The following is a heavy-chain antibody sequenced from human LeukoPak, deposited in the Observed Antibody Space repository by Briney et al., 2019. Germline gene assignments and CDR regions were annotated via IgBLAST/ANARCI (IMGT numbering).Heavy chain of an antibody. Sequence: PGGSLRLSCAASGFTFDDYAMLWVRRSPGKGLEWVSGISWSSGSIGYADSVKGRFTISRDDAKNSLYLQMNSLRAEDTALYYCAKAYGDPLNGYYYYYGMDVWGQRTTVTVSS. CDR1: GFTFDDYA. D-gene: IGHD4-17*01. CDR3: AKAYGDPLNGYYYYYGMDV. CDR2: ISWSSGSI. J-gene: IGHJ6*02. V-gene: IGHV3-9*01.